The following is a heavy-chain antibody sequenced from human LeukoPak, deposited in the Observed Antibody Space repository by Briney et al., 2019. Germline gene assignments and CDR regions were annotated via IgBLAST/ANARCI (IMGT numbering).Heavy chain of an antibody. D-gene: IGHD3-3*02. CDR3: ARDRRISIGSFDC. CDR2: IWYDGSNK. CDR1: GFTFSSYG. Sequence: GSLRLSCAASGFTFSSYGMHWVRQAPGKGLEWVAVIWYDGSNKYYADSVKGRFTISRDNSKDTLYLQMNSLRAEDTAVYYCARDRRISIGSFDCWGQGTLVTVSS. J-gene: IGHJ4*02. V-gene: IGHV3-33*01.